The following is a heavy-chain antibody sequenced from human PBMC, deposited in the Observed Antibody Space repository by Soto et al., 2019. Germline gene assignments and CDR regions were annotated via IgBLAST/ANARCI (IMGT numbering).Heavy chain of an antibody. D-gene: IGHD3-22*01. CDR3: ARDQLWLLSY. V-gene: IGHV3-21*01. CDR1: GFTFSSYS. J-gene: IGHJ4*02. CDR2: ISSSSSYI. Sequence: EVQLVESGGGLVKPGGSLRLSCAASGFTFSSYSMNWVRQAPGKGLEWVSSISSSSSYIYYADSVKGRFTISRDNAKNSLYRQMNSLRAEDTAVYYCARDQLWLLSYWGQGTLVTVSS.